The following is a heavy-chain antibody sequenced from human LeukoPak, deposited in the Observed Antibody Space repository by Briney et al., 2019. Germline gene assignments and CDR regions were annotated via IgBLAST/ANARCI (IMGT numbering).Heavy chain of an antibody. CDR3: ARPRSGYYMDV. V-gene: IGHV3-48*01. D-gene: IGHD3-3*01. CDR2: ISSSSSTI. CDR1: GFTFRSYS. Sequence: GGSLRLSCAASGFTFRSYSMNWVRQAPGKGLEWVSYISSSSSTIYYADSVKGRLTISRDNAKNSLYLQMNSLRVEDTAVYYCARPRSGYYMDVWGKGTTVTVSS. J-gene: IGHJ6*03.